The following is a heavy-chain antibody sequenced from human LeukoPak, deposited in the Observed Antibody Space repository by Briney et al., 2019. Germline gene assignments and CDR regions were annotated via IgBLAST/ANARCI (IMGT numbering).Heavy chain of an antibody. CDR1: GFTFSSYE. J-gene: IGHJ6*04. CDR3: AELGITMIGGV. Sequence: GGSLRLSCAASGFTFSSYEMNWVRQAPGRGLEWVSYISSSGSTIYYADSVNGRFTISRDNAKNSLYLQMNSLRAEDTAVYYCAELGITMIGGVWGKETTVTISS. CDR2: ISSSGSTI. D-gene: IGHD3-10*02. V-gene: IGHV3-48*03.